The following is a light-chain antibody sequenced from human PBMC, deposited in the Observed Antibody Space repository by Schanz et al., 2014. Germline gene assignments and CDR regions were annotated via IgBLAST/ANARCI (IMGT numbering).Light chain of an antibody. J-gene: IGLJ2*01. V-gene: IGLV2-23*01. CDR3: CSYAGSSTVL. CDR2: EGS. Sequence: QSALTQPPSASGSPGQSVTISCTGTSSDVGGYNYVSWYQQHPGKAPKLMIYEGSKRPSGVSNRFSGSKSGNTASLTISGLQAEDEADYYCCSYAGSSTVLFGGGTKVTVL. CDR1: SSDVGGYNY.